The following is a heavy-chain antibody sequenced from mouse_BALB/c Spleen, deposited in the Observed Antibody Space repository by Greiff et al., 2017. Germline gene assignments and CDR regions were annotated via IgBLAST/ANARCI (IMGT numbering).Heavy chain of an antibody. CDR2: ISYSGST. D-gene: IGHD2-14*01. CDR1: GYSITSDYA. CDR3: ARKDYRYEGWAMDY. J-gene: IGHJ4*01. V-gene: IGHV3-2*02. Sequence: EVKLVESGPGLVKPSQSLSLTCTVTGYSITSDYAWNWIRQFPGNKLEWMGYISYSGSTSYNPSLKSRISITRDTSKNQFFLQLNSVTTEDTATYYCARKDYRYEGWAMDYWGQGTSVTVSS.